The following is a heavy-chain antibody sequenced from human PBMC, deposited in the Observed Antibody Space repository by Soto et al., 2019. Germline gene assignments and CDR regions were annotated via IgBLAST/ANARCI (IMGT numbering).Heavy chain of an antibody. Sequence: PSETLSLTCAVYGGSFSSYYWSWMRQPPGKGLEWIGEINHGGSTNYNPSPKSRVTISVDTSKNQFSLKPSSVTAADTAVYYCARDPSTGLFDYWGQGTLVT. J-gene: IGHJ4*02. CDR2: INHGGST. D-gene: IGHD4-17*01. CDR1: GGSFSSYY. CDR3: ARDPSTGLFDY. V-gene: IGHV4-34*01.